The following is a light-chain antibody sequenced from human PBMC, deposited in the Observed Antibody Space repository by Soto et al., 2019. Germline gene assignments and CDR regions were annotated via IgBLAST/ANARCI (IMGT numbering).Light chain of an antibody. CDR2: KAS. V-gene: IGKV1-5*03. Sequence: DIQMTQSPSSLSASVGDRVTITCRASQSISNWLAWYQQKPGKAPKLLIYKASTLKSGVPSRFSGSESGTEFTLTISSLQPDDFATYYCQHYNSYSEAFGQGTKVDIK. J-gene: IGKJ1*01. CDR1: QSISNW. CDR3: QHYNSYSEA.